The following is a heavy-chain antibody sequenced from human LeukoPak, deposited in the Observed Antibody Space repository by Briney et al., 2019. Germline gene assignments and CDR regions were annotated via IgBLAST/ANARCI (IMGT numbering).Heavy chain of an antibody. D-gene: IGHD5-24*01. V-gene: IGHV3-23*01. CDR2: IGGNGDRR. Sequence: GGSLRLSCVASGFTFSSYGMNWVRQAPGKGLEWVAGIGGNGDRRNYADSVQGRIAISRDNSRNTLYLQMNSLRADDTAVYYCAKRGNTISFFDPWGQGTLVTVSS. CDR1: GFTFSSYG. J-gene: IGHJ5*02. CDR3: AKRGNTISFFDP.